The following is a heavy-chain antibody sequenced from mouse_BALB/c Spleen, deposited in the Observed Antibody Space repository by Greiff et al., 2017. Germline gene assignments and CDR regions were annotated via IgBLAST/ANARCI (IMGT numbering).Heavy chain of an antibody. D-gene: IGHD2-1*01. CDR3: AREIGYGNYYAMDY. CDR2: INPYNGGT. J-gene: IGHJ4*01. CDR1: GYSFTGYT. V-gene: IGHV1-18*01. Sequence: VQLQESGPELVKPGASMKISCKASGYSFTGYTMNWVKQSHGKNLEWIGLINPYNGGTSYNQKFKGKATLTVDKSSSTAYMELLSLTSEDSAVYYCAREIGYGNYYAMDYWGQGTSVTVSA.